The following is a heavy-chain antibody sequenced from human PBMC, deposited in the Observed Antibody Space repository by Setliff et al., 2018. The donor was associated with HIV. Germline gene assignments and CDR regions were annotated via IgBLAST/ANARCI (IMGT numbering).Heavy chain of an antibody. Sequence: ASVTVSCKASGYSFSNYAINWVRQAPGQGLEWMGWISTNTGTPTYAQGFTGRFVFSLDTPVSTAYLEISSLKAEDTAVYYCAPTISTYMDVWVKGTTVTVSS. J-gene: IGHJ6*03. CDR3: APTISTYMDV. CDR2: ISTNTGTP. V-gene: IGHV7-4-1*02. CDR1: GYSFSNYA. D-gene: IGHD1-20*01.